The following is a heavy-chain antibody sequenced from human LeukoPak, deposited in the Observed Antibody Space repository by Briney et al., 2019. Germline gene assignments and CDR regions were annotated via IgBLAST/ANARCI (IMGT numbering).Heavy chain of an antibody. CDR2: ISSSSSTI. J-gene: IGHJ3*02. V-gene: IGHV3-48*01. D-gene: IGHD1-26*01. CDR3: AREFVVVGATTAFDI. CDR1: GFTFSSYA. Sequence: TGGSLRLSCAASGFTFSSYAMNWVRQAPGKGLEWVSYISSSSSTIYYADSVKGRFTISRDNAKNSLYLQMNSLRAEDTAVYYCAREFVVVGATTAFDIWGQGTMVTVSS.